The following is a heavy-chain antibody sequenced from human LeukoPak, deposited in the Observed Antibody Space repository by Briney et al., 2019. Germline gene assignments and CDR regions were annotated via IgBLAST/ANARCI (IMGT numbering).Heavy chain of an antibody. CDR3: ALANWGSPIDY. V-gene: IGHV3-48*01. CDR1: GFTFSSYE. J-gene: IGHJ4*02. Sequence: PGGSLRLSCAASGFTFSSYEMNWVRQAPGKGLEWVSYISSSSSTIYYADSVKGRFTISRDNAKNSLYLQMNSLRAEDTAVYYCALANWGSPIDYWGQGTLVTVSS. CDR2: ISSSSSTI. D-gene: IGHD7-27*01.